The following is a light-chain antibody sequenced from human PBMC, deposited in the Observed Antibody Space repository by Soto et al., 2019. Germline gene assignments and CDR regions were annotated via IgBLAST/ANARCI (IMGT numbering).Light chain of an antibody. CDR3: QHYDGSPRT. J-gene: IGKJ2*01. V-gene: IGKV3-20*01. CDR2: GVF. CDR1: QSVKSNY. Sequence: DTVLTQSPGTVSLSPGERATLSCRTSQSVKSNYLAWYQQKPGQAPRLLIYGVFNRGTVIPDRFSGSGSGTDFTLTISGLEPEDSAVYYCQHYDGSPRTFGQGTKLEIK.